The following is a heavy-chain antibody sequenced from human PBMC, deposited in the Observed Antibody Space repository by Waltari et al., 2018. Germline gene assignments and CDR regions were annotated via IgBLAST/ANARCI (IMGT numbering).Heavy chain of an antibody. CDR3: AREYYYDTSGPASYGMDV. Sequence: QVQLQESGPGLVKPSETLSLTCTVSGCSIGLHYWSWIRQPPGKGLEWIGFTSYRGSTSYNPSLKSRVTISVDTSKNQLSLKLTSVTAADTAVYYCAREYYYDTSGPASYGMDVWGQGTTVTVSS. CDR2: TSYRGST. V-gene: IGHV4-59*11. D-gene: IGHD3-22*01. J-gene: IGHJ6*02. CDR1: GCSIGLHY.